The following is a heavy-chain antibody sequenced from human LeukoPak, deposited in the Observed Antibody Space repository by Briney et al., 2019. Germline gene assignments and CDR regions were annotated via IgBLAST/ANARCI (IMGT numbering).Heavy chain of an antibody. J-gene: IGHJ4*02. CDR1: GLNMKRFL. V-gene: IGHV4-4*07. CDR2: ST. Sequence: SETLSLTCSVSGLNMKRFLWRWLRQPAGKGLEWIGGSTNQNPSLKSRIAISVDTSKNQFSLKLSSVTAADTAVYYCARHDYSYYIRLWGQGTLVTVSS. CDR3: ARHDYSYYIRL. D-gene: IGHD3-10*01.